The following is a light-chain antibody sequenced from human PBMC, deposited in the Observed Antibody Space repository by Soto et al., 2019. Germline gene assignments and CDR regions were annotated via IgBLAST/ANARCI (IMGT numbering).Light chain of an antibody. CDR2: GAS. J-gene: IGKJ4*01. CDR3: QQYHNWPPRT. V-gene: IGKV3D-15*01. CDR1: QNITFN. Sequence: ETLMTQSQATLSASPGERVTLSCRASQNITFNLAWYQQKPGQAPRVIIYGASSRASGIPDMFSGSGSGTDFTLTISRLEHDDFAFYYCQQYHNWPPRTFGGGTRVEIK.